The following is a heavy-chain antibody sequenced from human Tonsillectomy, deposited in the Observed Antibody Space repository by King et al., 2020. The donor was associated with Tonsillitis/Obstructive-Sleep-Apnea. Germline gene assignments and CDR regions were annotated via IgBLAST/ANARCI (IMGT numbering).Heavy chain of an antibody. J-gene: IGHJ6*02. CDR1: GLTFSHYW. V-gene: IGHV3-7*03. D-gene: IGHD6-19*01. CDR2: KKQDANEK. Sequence: EVQLVESGGGLVQPGGSLRLSCVASGLTFSHYWMTWVRQAPGKGLEWVADKKQDANEKYYVDSVKGRFTISRDNSKNSLSLQMNSRRVEDTAVYYCATAGDGMDVWGQGTTVTVSS. CDR3: ATAGDGMDV.